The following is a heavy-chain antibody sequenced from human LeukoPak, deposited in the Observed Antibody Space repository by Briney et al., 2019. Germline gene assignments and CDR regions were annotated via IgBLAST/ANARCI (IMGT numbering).Heavy chain of an antibody. CDR1: GFTFNTYA. J-gene: IGHJ4*02. V-gene: IGHV3-23*01. Sequence: QPGGSLRLSCAASGFTFNTYATSWVRQAPGKGLEWVSTIVGSGDSTYYADSVKGRFTISRDNSKNTVYLQTNSLRAEDTAVYYCAKGFYFGSGSYRYFDYWGQGTLVTVSS. CDR2: IVGSGDST. D-gene: IGHD3-10*01. CDR3: AKGFYFGSGSYRYFDY.